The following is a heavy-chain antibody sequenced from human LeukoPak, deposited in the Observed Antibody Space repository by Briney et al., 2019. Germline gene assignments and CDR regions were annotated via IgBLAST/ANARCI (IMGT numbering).Heavy chain of an antibody. Sequence: GASVKVSCKASGYIFTSYGIGWVRQAPGQGLEWMGWISAYNGNTKYAQKLQGRVTMTTDTSTSTAYMELRSQRSYERAGCFCARAVYSYYYGSGSYYTIAYWGQGTLVTVSS. D-gene: IGHD3-10*01. CDR1: GYIFTSYG. CDR2: ISAYNGNT. J-gene: IGHJ4*02. V-gene: IGHV1-18*01. CDR3: ARAVYSYYYGSGSYYTIAY.